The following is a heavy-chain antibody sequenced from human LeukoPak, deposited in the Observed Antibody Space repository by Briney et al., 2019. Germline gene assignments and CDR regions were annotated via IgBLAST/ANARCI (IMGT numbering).Heavy chain of an antibody. CDR3: ARLRGYDILTGYYIDY. D-gene: IGHD3-9*01. V-gene: IGHV4-34*01. CDR1: GGSFSGYY. Sequence: PSETLSLTCAVYGGSFSGYYWSWIRQPPGKGLEWIGEINHSGSTNYNPSLKSRVTISVDTSKNQFSLKLSSVTAADTAVYYCARLRGYDILTGYYIDYWGQGTLVTVSS. J-gene: IGHJ4*02. CDR2: INHSGST.